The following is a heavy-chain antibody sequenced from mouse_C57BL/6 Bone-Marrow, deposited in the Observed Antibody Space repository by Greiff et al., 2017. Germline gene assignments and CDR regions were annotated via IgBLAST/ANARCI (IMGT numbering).Heavy chain of an antibody. Sequence: QVQLKESRAELARPGASVKLSCKASGYTFTSYGISWVKQRTGQGLEWIGEIYPRSGNTYYNEKFKGKATLTADKSSSTAYMELRSLTSEDSAVYFCAGTYYYGSSYLDYWGQGTTLTVSS. CDR1: GYTFTSYG. J-gene: IGHJ2*01. CDR3: AGTYYYGSSYLDY. D-gene: IGHD1-1*01. V-gene: IGHV1-81*01. CDR2: IYPRSGNT.